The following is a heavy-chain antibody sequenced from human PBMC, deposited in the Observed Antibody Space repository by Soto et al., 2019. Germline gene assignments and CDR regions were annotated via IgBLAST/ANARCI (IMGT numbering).Heavy chain of an antibody. Sequence: PSETLSLTCTVSGGSISSGDYYWSWIRQPPGKGLEWIGYIYYSGSTYYNPSLKSRVTISVDTSKNQFSLKLSSVTAADTAVYYCARDGYCTNCVCYTVFDYWGQGTLVTVYS. CDR2: IYYSGST. J-gene: IGHJ4*02. V-gene: IGHV4-30-4*01. CDR3: ARDGYCTNCVCYTVFDY. CDR1: GGSISSGDYY. D-gene: IGHD2-8*01.